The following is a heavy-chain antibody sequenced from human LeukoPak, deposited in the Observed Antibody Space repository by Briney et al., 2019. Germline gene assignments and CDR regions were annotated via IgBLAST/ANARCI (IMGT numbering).Heavy chain of an antibody. D-gene: IGHD2-21*02. J-gene: IGHJ4*02. Sequence: GGSLRLSCAASGFTFNAFGMNWVRQAPGKGLGWVSYIGTTSGAIYYADSVKGRFTISRDSAKNSLYLQMNSLRAEDTAVYYCARFRTWGDKAFDYWGQGTLVTVSS. CDR1: GFTFNAFG. CDR3: ARFRTWGDKAFDY. CDR2: IGTTSGAI. V-gene: IGHV3-48*01.